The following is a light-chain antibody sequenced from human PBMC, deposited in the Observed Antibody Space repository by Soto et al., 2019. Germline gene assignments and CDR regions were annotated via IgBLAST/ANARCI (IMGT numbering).Light chain of an antibody. CDR3: NSYTGTSNV. V-gene: IGLV2-8*01. CDR1: SSDVGAYRY. J-gene: IGLJ1*01. Sequence: QSALTQPPSASGSLGQSVTISCTGTSSDVGAYRYVSWYQQHPGKAPKLIVYEVHERPSGVPARFSGSKSGNTASLTISGLQAEDEADYYCNSYTGTSNVFGTGTKATVL. CDR2: EVH.